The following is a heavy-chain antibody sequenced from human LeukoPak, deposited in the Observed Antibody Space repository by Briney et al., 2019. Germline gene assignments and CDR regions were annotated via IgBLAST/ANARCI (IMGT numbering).Heavy chain of an antibody. J-gene: IGHJ5*02. V-gene: IGHV3-23*01. CDR2: ISGSGGST. CDR3: AKEVVATTSYNWFDP. Sequence: GGSLRLSCAASGFTFSSYAMSWVRQAPGKGLEWVSAISGSGGSTYYADSVKVRFTISRDNSKNTLYLQMNSLRAEDTAVYYCAKEVVATTSYNWFDPWGQGTLVTVSS. CDR1: GFTFSSYA. D-gene: IGHD5-12*01.